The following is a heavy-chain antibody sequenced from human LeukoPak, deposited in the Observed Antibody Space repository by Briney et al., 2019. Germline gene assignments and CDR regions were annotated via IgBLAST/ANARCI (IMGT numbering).Heavy chain of an antibody. CDR3: ARAHYYDSGNDY. V-gene: IGHV3-30-3*01. D-gene: IGHD3-22*01. Sequence: PGGSLRLSCAASGFTFSSYAMHWVRQAPGKGLEWVAVISYHGSNKYYADSVKGRVTISRDNSRNTLYLQMNSLRAEDTAVYYCARAHYYDSGNDYWGQGTLVTVSS. CDR2: ISYHGSNK. J-gene: IGHJ4*02. CDR1: GFTFSSYA.